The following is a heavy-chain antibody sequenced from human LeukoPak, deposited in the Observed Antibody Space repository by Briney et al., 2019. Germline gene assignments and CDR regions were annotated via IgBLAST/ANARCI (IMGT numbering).Heavy chain of an antibody. CDR1: VGTFSSYA. CDR3: ARAKEGSGSYNCFDY. J-gene: IGHJ4*02. Sequence: ASVKVSCKASVGTFSSYAISWVRQAPGQGLEWMGGIIPIFGTANYAQKFQGRVTITTDESTSTAYMELSSLRSEDTAVYYCARAKEGSGSYNCFDYWGQGTLVTVSS. V-gene: IGHV1-69*05. CDR2: IIPIFGTA. D-gene: IGHD3-10*01.